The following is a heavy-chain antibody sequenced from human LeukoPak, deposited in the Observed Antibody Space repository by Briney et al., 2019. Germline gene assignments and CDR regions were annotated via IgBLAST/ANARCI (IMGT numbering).Heavy chain of an antibody. CDR2: IHTSGST. V-gene: IGHV4-4*07. D-gene: IGHD3-22*01. J-gene: IGHJ4*02. CDR1: GGSISSYY. CDR3: ARLKPMIVLAYGFRPREGTTYCFDY. Sequence: SETLSLTCTVSGGSISSYYWSWIRQPAGKGLEWIGRIHTSGSTNYNPSLKSRVTMSVDTSRNQFSLNLSSVTGADTAFYYCARLKPMIVLAYGFRPREGTTYCFDYWGQGTLATVSS.